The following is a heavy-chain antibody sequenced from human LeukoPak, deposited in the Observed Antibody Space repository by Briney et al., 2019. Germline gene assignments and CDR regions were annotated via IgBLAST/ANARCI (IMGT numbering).Heavy chain of an antibody. CDR2: INPNSGGT. CDR1: GYTFTGYY. Sequence: ASVKLSCNASGYTFTGYYMHWVRQAPGQGLEWMGWINPNSGGTNYAQKFQGRVTMTRDTSKSTAYMELSRLRSDDTAVYYCARAAMVRGVIISPWFDPWGQGTLVTVSS. CDR3: ARAAMVRGVIISPWFDP. D-gene: IGHD3-10*01. J-gene: IGHJ5*02. V-gene: IGHV1-2*02.